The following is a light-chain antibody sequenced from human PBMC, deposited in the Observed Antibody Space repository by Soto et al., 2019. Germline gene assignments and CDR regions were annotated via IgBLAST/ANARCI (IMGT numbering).Light chain of an antibody. V-gene: IGKV2-28*01. J-gene: IGKJ1*01. Sequence: EIVMTQSPLSLPVTPGEPASISCRSSQSLLHSNGYNYLDWYLQKPGQSPQLLIYLGSNRASGVPDRFSGSGSGTDFTLRISSVEAEDVGVYYCMQTLKFWTFGQGTKVDIK. CDR2: LGS. CDR1: QSLLHSNGYNY. CDR3: MQTLKFWT.